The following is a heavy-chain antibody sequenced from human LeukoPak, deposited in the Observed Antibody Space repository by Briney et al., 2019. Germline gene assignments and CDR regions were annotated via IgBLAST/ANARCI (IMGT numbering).Heavy chain of an antibody. J-gene: IGHJ4*02. CDR2: IYYSGST. CDR1: GGSVSGGSYF. CDR3: ARVERSGYEEY. Sequence: SETLSLTCTVSGGSVSGGSYFWSWIRQPPGKGLEWIGYIYYSGSTNYNPSLKSRLTMSVDTSKNQFSLKLSSVTAADTAVYYCARVERSGYEEYWGQGTLVTVSS. D-gene: IGHD1-1*01. V-gene: IGHV4-61*01.